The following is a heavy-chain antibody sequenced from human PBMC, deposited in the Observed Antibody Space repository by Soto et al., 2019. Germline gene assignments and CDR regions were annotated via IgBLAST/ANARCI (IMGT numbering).Heavy chain of an antibody. CDR2: ISYDGSNK. J-gene: IGHJ1*01. CDR1: GFTFSSYG. Sequence: QVQLVESGGGVVQPGRSLRLSCAASGFTFSSYGMHWVRQAPGKGLEWVAVISYDGSNKYYADSVKGRFTISRDNSKNTLYLQMNSLRAEDTAVYYCAKDGPPSGVRGVVQHWGQGTLVTVSS. CDR3: AKDGPPSGVRGVVQH. V-gene: IGHV3-30*18. D-gene: IGHD3-10*02.